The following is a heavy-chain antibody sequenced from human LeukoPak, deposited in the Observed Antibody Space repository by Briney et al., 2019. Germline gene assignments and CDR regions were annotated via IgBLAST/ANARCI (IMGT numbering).Heavy chain of an antibody. D-gene: IGHD5-18*01. CDR2: INHSGNT. J-gene: IGHJ3*02. V-gene: IGHV4-34*01. CDR3: ASYRIQLWSLPGAFDI. CDR1: GDTFSGYY. Sequence: SETLSLTCAVYGDTFSGYYWSWIRQSPGKGLEWIGEINHSGNTNYNPSLKSRVSILVDTSKNQFSLKLTSVTAADTAVYYCASYRIQLWSLPGAFDIWGQGTMVTVSS.